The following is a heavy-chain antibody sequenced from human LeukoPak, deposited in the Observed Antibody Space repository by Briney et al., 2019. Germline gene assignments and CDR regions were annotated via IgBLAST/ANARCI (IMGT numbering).Heavy chain of an antibody. D-gene: IGHD4-17*01. CDR1: GDIVSRNSVV. CDR3: ARGTVTTSEYYFDY. J-gene: IGHJ4*02. Sequence: SQPLSLTCAISGDIVSRNSVVWNWIRQSPSRGLEWLGRTYYRSKWYDDFAVSVKSRITINPDTSKNQFSLQLNSVTPEDTAVYYCARGTVTTSEYYFDYWGQGNLVTVSS. V-gene: IGHV6-1*01. CDR2: TYYRSKWYD.